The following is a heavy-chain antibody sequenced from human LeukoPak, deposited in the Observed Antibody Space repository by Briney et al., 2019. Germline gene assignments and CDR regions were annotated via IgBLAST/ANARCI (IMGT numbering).Heavy chain of an antibody. D-gene: IGHD2-15*01. CDR2: IYPGDSDT. Sequence: GESLKISCKGSGYSFTSYWIGWVRQMPGKGLEWMGIIYPGDSDTRYSPSFQGQVTISADKSISTAYLQWSSLKASDTAMYYCARHPPPGYCSGGSCYSADYWGQGTLVTVPS. J-gene: IGHJ4*02. CDR1: GYSFTSYW. V-gene: IGHV5-51*01. CDR3: ARHPPPGYCSGGSCYSADY.